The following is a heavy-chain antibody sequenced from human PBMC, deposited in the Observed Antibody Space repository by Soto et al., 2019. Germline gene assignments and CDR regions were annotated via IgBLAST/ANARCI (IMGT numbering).Heavy chain of an antibody. V-gene: IGHV3-23*01. CDR1: GFTFSSYA. Sequence: PGGSLRLSCAASGFTFSSYAMSWVRQAPGKGLEWVSGVIRSGGTTYYADSVKGRFTISRDTSENTLHLQMDSLRVEDTAVYYCARDDVLCDGGRCYGIPLDVWGKGTTVTVSS. CDR3: ARDDVLCDGGRCYGIPLDV. J-gene: IGHJ6*04. CDR2: VIRSGGTT. D-gene: IGHD2-15*01.